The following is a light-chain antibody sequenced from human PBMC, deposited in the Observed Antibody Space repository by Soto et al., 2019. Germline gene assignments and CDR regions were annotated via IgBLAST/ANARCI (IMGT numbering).Light chain of an antibody. Sequence: QSVLTQPPSVSGAPGQRVTISCTGSSSXIGAGXXXXXXXXXXXXXXXXLIYGNSNRPSGVPDRFSGSKSGTSASLAITGLQAEDEADYYCQSYDSSLSGVFGTGTKVTVL. CDR2: GNS. CDR1: SSXIGAGXX. V-gene: IGLV1-40*01. J-gene: IGLJ1*01. CDR3: QSYDSSLSGV.